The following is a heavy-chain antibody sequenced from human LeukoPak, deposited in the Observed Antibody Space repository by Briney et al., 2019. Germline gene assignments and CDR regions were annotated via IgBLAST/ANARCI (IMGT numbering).Heavy chain of an antibody. CDR2: IYYSGST. V-gene: IGHV4-39*01. Sequence: SETLSLTCTVSGGSISSSSYYWGWIRQPPGKGLEWIGSIYYSGSTYYNPSLKSRVTIAVDTSKNQFSLKLSSVTAADTAVYYCARGRGAVRYYYYYMDVWGKGTTVTVSS. J-gene: IGHJ6*03. CDR1: GGSISSSSYY. D-gene: IGHD6-19*01. CDR3: ARGRGAVRYYYYYMDV.